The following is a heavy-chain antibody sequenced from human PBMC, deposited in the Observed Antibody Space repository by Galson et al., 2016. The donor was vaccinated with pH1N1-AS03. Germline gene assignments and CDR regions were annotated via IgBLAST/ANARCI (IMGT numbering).Heavy chain of an antibody. Sequence: SLRLSCAASGFTFSNYGMHWVRQAPGKGLEWVAVIWYDGSNKYYGDSVKGRFTISRDNSKSTLFLQMNSLRGEDTAVYYCAKEWGQTDDSTHGFDYWGQGTLVTVSS. D-gene: IGHD4-11*01. J-gene: IGHJ4*02. CDR1: GFTFSNYG. CDR3: AKEWGQTDDSTHGFDY. CDR2: IWYDGSNK. V-gene: IGHV3-33*06.